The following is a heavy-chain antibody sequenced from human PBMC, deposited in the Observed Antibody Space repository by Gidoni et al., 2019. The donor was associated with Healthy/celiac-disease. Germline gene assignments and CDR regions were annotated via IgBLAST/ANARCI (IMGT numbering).Heavy chain of an antibody. CDR1: GYTFTSYY. CDR3: ARDPSRRDGYSYFDY. CDR2: INPSGGST. Sequence: QVQLVQSGAELKQPGASVKVSCQASGYTFTSYYMHWVRQAPGQGLEWMGIINPSGGSTSYAQKFQGRVTMTRDTSTSTVYMELSSLRSEDTAVYYCARDPSRRDGYSYFDYWGQGTLVTVSS. D-gene: IGHD4-4*01. V-gene: IGHV1-46*03. J-gene: IGHJ4*02.